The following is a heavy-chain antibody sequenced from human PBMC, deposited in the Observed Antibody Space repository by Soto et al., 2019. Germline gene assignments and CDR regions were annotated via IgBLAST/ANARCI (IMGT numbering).Heavy chain of an antibody. J-gene: IGHJ2*01. CDR3: ASFPPYGDYWYFDL. Sequence: EVQLVESGGGLVQPGGSLRLSCAASGFTFSSYEMNWVRQAPGKGLAWVSYISSSGSTIYYADSVKGRFTISRDNAKNSLYLQMNSLRAEDTAVYYCASFPPYGDYWYFDLWGRGTLVTVSS. D-gene: IGHD4-17*01. V-gene: IGHV3-48*03. CDR1: GFTFSSYE. CDR2: ISSSGSTI.